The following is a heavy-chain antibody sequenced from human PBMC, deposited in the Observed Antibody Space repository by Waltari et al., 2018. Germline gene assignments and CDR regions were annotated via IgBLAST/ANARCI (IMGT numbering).Heavy chain of an antibody. D-gene: IGHD5-18*01. CDR1: GGTFSSYA. Sequence: QVQLVQSGAEVKKPGSSVKVSCKASGGTFSSYAISGVRQAPGQGLEWMGGIIPIFGTANYAQKFQGRVTITADESTSTAYMELSSLRSEDTAVYYCARVDNGYGTVYFDYWGQGTLVTVSS. J-gene: IGHJ4*02. V-gene: IGHV1-69*12. CDR3: ARVDNGYGTVYFDY. CDR2: IIPIFGTA.